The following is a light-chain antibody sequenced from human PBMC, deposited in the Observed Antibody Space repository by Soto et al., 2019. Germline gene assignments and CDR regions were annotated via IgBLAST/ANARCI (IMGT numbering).Light chain of an antibody. V-gene: IGKV3-15*01. CDR3: QQYNNWPPLLT. J-gene: IGKJ4*01. CDR2: GAS. Sequence: EIVMTQSPATLSVSPGERATLSCRASQSVSSNLAWYQQKPGQAPRLLIYGASTRATGNPAKFSGSGSGTVFTLTLSSLQSEDFAVYYCQQYNNWPPLLTFGGGTKVEIK. CDR1: QSVSSN.